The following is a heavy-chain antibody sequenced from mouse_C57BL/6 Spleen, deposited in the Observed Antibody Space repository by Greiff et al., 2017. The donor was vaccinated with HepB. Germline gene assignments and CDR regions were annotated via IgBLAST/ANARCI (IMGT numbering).Heavy chain of an antibody. CDR3: ARTTVVATRDY. D-gene: IGHD1-1*01. Sequence: QVQLKQPGAELVKPGASVKLSCKASGYTFTSYWMQWVKQRPGQGLEWIGEFDPSDSYTNYNQKFKGKATLTVDTSSSTAYMQLSSLTSEDSAVYYCARTTVVATRDYWGQGTTLTVSS. CDR1: GYTFTSYW. V-gene: IGHV1-50*01. CDR2: FDPSDSYT. J-gene: IGHJ2*01.